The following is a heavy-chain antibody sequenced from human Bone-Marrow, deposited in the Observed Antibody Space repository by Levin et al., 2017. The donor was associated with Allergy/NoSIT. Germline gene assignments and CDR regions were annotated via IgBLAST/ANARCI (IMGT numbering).Heavy chain of an antibody. J-gene: IGHJ3*02. CDR3: ARDLGGDSYAFDI. D-gene: IGHD2-21*01. V-gene: IGHV1-2*02. CDR2: INPKSGGT. CDR1: GYTFTGYY. Sequence: GASVKVSCKASGYTFTGYYMHWVRQAPGQGPEWMGWINPKSGGTKYAQKFQGRVTMTRDTSISTAYMELRRLRSGDTAVYYCARDLGGDSYAFDIWGQGTMVTVSS.